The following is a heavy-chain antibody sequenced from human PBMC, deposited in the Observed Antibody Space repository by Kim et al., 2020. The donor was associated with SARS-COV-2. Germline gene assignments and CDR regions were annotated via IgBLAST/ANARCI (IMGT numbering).Heavy chain of an antibody. V-gene: IGHV4-59*01. D-gene: IGHD1-26*01. J-gene: IGHJ4*02. Sequence: SETLSLTCTVSGGSISSYYWSWIRQPPGKGLEWIGYIYYSGSTNYNPSLKSRVTISVNTSKNQLSLKLSSVTAADTAVYYCARARVGATFAFDYWGQGTLVTVSS. CDR1: GGSISSYY. CDR3: ARARVGATFAFDY. CDR2: IYYSGST.